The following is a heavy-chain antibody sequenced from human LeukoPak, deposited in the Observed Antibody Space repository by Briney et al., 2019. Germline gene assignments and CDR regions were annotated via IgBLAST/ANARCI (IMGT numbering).Heavy chain of an antibody. CDR1: GYTFSNYG. J-gene: IGHJ4*02. V-gene: IGHV1-18*04. CDR3: ARHSGSGWQALGY. CDR2: TSYNGNT. Sequence: ASVKVSCTASGYTFSNYGISWVRQAPGLGLEWMGWTSYNGNTNYAQKFQDRVTMTTDTSTTTAYMELRSLESDDTAVYYCARHSGSGWQALGYWGQGTLVTVSS. D-gene: IGHD6-19*01.